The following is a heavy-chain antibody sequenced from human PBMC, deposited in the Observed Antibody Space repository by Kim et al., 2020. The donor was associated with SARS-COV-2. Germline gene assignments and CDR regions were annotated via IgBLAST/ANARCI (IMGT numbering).Heavy chain of an antibody. CDR2: ISASGGT. V-gene: IGHV3-23*01. Sequence: GGSLSLSCAASGFTFSSSAMTWVRQAPGMGLEWVSSISASGGTYYADSVKGRFTISRDNSKNTLYLQMNTLRADDTAVYYCAKKIDSPSLKVDDWGQGTLVTVSS. CDR3: AKKIDSPSLKVDD. D-gene: IGHD2-21*01. J-gene: IGHJ4*02. CDR1: GFTFSSSA.